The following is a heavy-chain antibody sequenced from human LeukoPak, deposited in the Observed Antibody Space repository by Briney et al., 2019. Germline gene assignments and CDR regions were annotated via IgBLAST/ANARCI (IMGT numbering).Heavy chain of an antibody. J-gene: IGHJ4*02. Sequence: GGSLRLSCAASGFTFSSYAMHWVRQAPGKGLEWVAVISYDGSNKYYADSVKGRFTISRDNSKNTLYLQMNSLRAEDTAVYYCARDLIFRVVVVPAATLGGQGTLVTVSS. D-gene: IGHD2-2*01. CDR3: ARDLIFRVVVVPAATL. V-gene: IGHV3-30-3*01. CDR2: ISYDGSNK. CDR1: GFTFSSYA.